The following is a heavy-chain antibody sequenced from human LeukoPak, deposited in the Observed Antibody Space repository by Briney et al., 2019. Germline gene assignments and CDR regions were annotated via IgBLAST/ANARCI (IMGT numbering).Heavy chain of an antibody. D-gene: IGHD3-10*01. J-gene: IGHJ4*02. Sequence: GGSLRLSCAASGFTLDNYNFNWVRQAPGKGLEWVASIRSYSSYIHYADSVKGRFTISRDDAKKSLYLQMDSLRAEDTAVHYCARDLGYYGSGTQPNYWGQGTLVTVSS. CDR3: ARDLGYYGSGTQPNY. V-gene: IGHV3-21*01. CDR1: GFTLDNYN. CDR2: IRSYSSYI.